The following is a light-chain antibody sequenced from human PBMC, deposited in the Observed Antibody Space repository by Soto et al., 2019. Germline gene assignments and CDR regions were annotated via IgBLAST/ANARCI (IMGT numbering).Light chain of an antibody. V-gene: IGKV2-30*01. J-gene: IGKJ1*01. CDR1: QSLEYSDGKTY. CDR2: KVS. CDR3: MQGSYWPWT. Sequence: DAVLTQSPLSLPVTPGQPASISCRSSQSLEYSDGKTYLNWYQQRPGQSPRRLIYKVSNRDFGVPDRFSGGGSGTAFTLEISRVEAEDVGVYYCMQGSYWPWTFGQGTKVDIK.